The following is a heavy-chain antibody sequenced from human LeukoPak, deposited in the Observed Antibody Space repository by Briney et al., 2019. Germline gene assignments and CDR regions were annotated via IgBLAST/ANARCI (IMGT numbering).Heavy chain of an antibody. J-gene: IGHJ4*02. Sequence: PGGSLRLSCVASGFTFSSNWMHWVRHAPGKGLVWVSRINSDERRTIYADSVKGRFTISRDNAKNTLYLQMNSLRVEDTAVYYCARDKLPGYSSSWDAHIFDYWGQGTLVTVSS. D-gene: IGHD6-13*01. CDR2: INSDERRT. CDR1: GFTFSSNW. V-gene: IGHV3-74*01. CDR3: ARDKLPGYSSSWDAHIFDY.